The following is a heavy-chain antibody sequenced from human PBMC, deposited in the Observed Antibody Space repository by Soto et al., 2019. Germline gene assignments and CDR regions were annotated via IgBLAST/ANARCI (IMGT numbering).Heavy chain of an antibody. CDR3: TIAARVLQSDYFEY. V-gene: IGHV3-73*01. D-gene: IGHD6-6*01. CDR2: IRSKASSYAT. Sequence: PGGSLRLSCAASGFTFSGSAMHWVRQASGKGLEWVGRIRSKASSYATAYAASVKGRFTISRDNSKNTLYLQMNSLRAEDTAVYYCTIAARVLQSDYFEYWGQGALVTVSS. CDR1: GFTFSGSA. J-gene: IGHJ4*02.